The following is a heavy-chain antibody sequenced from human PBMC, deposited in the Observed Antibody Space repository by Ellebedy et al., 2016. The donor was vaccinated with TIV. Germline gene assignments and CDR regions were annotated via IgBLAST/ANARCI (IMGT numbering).Heavy chain of an antibody. CDR1: GFTFSTYA. J-gene: IGHJ4*02. D-gene: IGHD2-2*02. CDR2: ISYDGNNK. CDR3: ARAGYKSGHFDF. Sequence: GESLKISXEVSGFTFSTYALHWVRQAPGKGLEWVSIISYDGNNKYYSDSVKGRFTISRDNSKNTLYLQMNSLRAEDTAVYYCARAGYKSGHFDFWGQGTLVTVSS. V-gene: IGHV3-30-3*01.